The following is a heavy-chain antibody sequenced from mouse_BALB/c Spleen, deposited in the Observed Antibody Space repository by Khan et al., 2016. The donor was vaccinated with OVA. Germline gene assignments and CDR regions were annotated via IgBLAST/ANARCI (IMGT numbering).Heavy chain of an antibody. CDR1: GYSFTGYY. CDR2: INPNTGNT. D-gene: IGHD2-14*01. Sequence: EVQLQQSGPDLVKPGASVKMSCKASGYSFTGYYMNWVKQSHGKSLECIGRINPNTGNTTYNQKFKGKVVFIVDTSSSTAYMELRSLTSEDSAVYYCARGYDFFAYWGQGTLVTVSA. V-gene: IGHV1-26*01. J-gene: IGHJ3*01. CDR3: ARGYDFFAY.